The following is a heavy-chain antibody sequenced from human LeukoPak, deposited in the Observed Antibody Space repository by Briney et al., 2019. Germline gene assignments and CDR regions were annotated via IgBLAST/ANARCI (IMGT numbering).Heavy chain of an antibody. Sequence: SVKVSCKASGGTFSSYTISWVRQAPGQGLEWMGRIIPILGIANYDHKFQGRVTITAAKSTSTAYIELSSLRSEDTAVYYCARSGNIAAAGAYYYYMDVWGKGTTVTVSS. V-gene: IGHV1-69*02. CDR1: GGTFSSYT. J-gene: IGHJ6*03. D-gene: IGHD6-13*01. CDR3: ARSGNIAAAGAYYYYMDV. CDR2: IIPILGIA.